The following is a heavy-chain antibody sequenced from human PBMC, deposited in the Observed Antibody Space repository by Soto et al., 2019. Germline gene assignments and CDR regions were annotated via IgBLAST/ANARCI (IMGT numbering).Heavy chain of an antibody. Sequence: GASVKVSCKASGGTFSSYAISWVRQAPGQGLEWMGGIIPIFGTANYAQKFQGRVTITADESTSTAYMELSSLRSEDTAVYYWARAAYDILTGYHYYYYYGMDVWGQGTTVTVSS. V-gene: IGHV1-69*13. CDR2: IIPIFGTA. CDR3: ARAAYDILTGYHYYYYYGMDV. CDR1: GGTFSSYA. J-gene: IGHJ6*02. D-gene: IGHD3-9*01.